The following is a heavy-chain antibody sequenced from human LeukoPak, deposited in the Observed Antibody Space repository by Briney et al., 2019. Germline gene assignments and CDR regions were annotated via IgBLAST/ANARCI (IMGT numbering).Heavy chain of an antibody. D-gene: IGHD5-24*01. CDR2: ISYDGTNK. CDR1: GFTFSNYA. J-gene: IGHJ4*02. Sequence: GGSLRLSCAASGFTFSNYAMHWVRQAPGEGLEWVAVISYDGTNKYYADSVKGRFTISRDNSKNTMYLQMNSLRAEDTAVYYCARESSGWLQLFDYWGQGTLVTVSS. V-gene: IGHV3-30*14. CDR3: ARESSGWLQLFDY.